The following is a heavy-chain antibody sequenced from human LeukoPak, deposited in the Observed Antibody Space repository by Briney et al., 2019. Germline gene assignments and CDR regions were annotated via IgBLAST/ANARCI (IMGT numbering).Heavy chain of an antibody. Sequence: LGGSLRLSCAASGFTFSSYAMHWVRQAPGKGLEWVAVISYDGSNKYYADSVKGRFTISRDNSKNTLYLQMNSLRAEDTAVYYCARDQAAAFYFDYWGQGTLVTVSS. CDR3: ARDQAAAFYFDY. CDR1: GFTFSSYA. CDR2: ISYDGSNK. V-gene: IGHV3-30-3*01. D-gene: IGHD6-13*01. J-gene: IGHJ4*02.